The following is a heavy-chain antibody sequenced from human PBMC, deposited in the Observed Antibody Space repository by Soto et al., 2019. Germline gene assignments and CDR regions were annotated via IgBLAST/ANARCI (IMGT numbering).Heavy chain of an antibody. J-gene: IGHJ4*02. CDR2: ISDDGSNK. CDR1: GFSFSSYA. CDR3: ARDFHYGNNWKYLDY. D-gene: IGHD1-20*01. Sequence: QVQLVESGGSVDQPGRSLRLSCAASGFSFSSYAMHWVRQAPGKGLEWVAVISDDGSNKYYADSVKGRFTICRDNSKNRLYLQMNSLRAEDTAVYYCARDFHYGNNWKYLDYWGQGTLVTVSS. V-gene: IGHV3-30-3*01.